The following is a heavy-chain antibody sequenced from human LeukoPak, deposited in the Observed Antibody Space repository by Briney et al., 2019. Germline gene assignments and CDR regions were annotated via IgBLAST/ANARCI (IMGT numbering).Heavy chain of an antibody. Sequence: ASVKVSCKASGGTFSSYAISWVRQAPGQGLEWMGGVIPIFGTANYAQKFQGRVTITADESTSTAYMELSSLRSEDTAVYYCAREGLGELTLDCWGQGTLVTVSS. CDR1: GGTFSSYA. V-gene: IGHV1-69*01. J-gene: IGHJ4*02. CDR3: AREGLGELTLDC. CDR2: VIPIFGTA. D-gene: IGHD3-16*01.